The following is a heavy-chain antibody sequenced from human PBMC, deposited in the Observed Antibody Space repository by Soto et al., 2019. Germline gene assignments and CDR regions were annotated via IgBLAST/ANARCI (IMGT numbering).Heavy chain of an antibody. D-gene: IGHD1-1*01. Sequence: ASVKVSCKASGYTFTSYYMHWVRQAPGQGLEWMGIINPSGGSTSHAQKFQGRVTMTRDTSTSTVYMELSSLRSEDTAVYYCARDLYWSDVVNWFAPWGQGTLVTVSS. V-gene: IGHV1-46*01. CDR3: ARDLYWSDVVNWFAP. CDR2: INPSGGST. J-gene: IGHJ5*02. CDR1: GYTFTSYY.